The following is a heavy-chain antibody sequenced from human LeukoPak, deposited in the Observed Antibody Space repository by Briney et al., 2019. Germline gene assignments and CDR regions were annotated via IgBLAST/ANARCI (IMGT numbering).Heavy chain of an antibody. CDR1: GFTFSSYA. CDR3: ARDPSGPPDY. CDR2: ISYDGSNK. V-gene: IGHV3-30*04. D-gene: IGHD3-3*01. J-gene: IGHJ4*02. Sequence: GGSLRLSCAASGFTFSSYAMHWVRQAPGKGLEWVAVISYDGSNKYYADSMKGRFTISRDNSKNTLYLQMNSLRAEDTAVYYCARDPSGPPDYWGQGTLVTVSS.